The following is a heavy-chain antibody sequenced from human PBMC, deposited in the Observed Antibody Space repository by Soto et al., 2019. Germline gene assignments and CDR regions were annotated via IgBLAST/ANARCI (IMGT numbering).Heavy chain of an antibody. CDR1: GFTFSSSA. V-gene: IGHV3-23*01. J-gene: IGHJ6*02. D-gene: IGHD2-21*01. CDR2: ISGSGAGT. CDR3: AKGPXVFGAVISFDYYYGMYV. Sequence: GGSLRLSWTASGFTFSSSAMSWVRQAPGRGLEWVSGISGSGAGTYYADSVKGRFTISRDNSKNTLYLQMSGLRAEDAAVYYCAKGPXVFGAVISFDYYYGMYVWGQGTPVTVSS.